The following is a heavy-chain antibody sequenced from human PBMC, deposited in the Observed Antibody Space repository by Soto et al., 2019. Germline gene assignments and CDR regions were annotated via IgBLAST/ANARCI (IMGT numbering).Heavy chain of an antibody. CDR3: AGDAGVSGELYY. CDR2: ISAYNGNT. J-gene: IGHJ4*02. V-gene: IGHV1-18*01. CDR1: GYTFTSYG. Sequence: QVQLVQSGAEVKKPGASVKVSCKASGYTFTSYGISWVRQAPGQGLEWMGWISAYNGNTNYAQKLQGRVTMTTDTATSTAYKERSSLRSDNTAVYYWAGDAGVSGELYYWGQGTLVTVSS. D-gene: IGHD1-26*01.